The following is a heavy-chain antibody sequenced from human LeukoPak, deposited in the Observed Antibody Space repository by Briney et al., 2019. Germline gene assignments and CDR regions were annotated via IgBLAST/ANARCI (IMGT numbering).Heavy chain of an antibody. V-gene: IGHV1-18*01. CDR3: ARDRGATTWGADFDY. Sequence: GASVKVSCKASGYTFTSYGISWVRQAPGQGLEWMGWISAYNGNTNYAQKLQGRVTMTTVTSTSTAYMELRSLRSDDTAVYYCARDRGATTWGADFDYWGQGTLVTVSS. CDR1: GYTFTSYG. J-gene: IGHJ4*02. CDR2: ISAYNGNT. D-gene: IGHD1-26*01.